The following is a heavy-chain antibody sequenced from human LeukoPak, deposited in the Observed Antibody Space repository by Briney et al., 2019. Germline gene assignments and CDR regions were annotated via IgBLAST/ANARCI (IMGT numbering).Heavy chain of an antibody. Sequence: PGGSLRLSCAASGFTFSSYGMHWVRQAPGKGLEWVAFIRYDGSNKYYADSVKGRLTISRDNSKNTLYLQMNSLRAEDTAVYYCAKDREYCSSTGCYADYYFDYWGQGTLVTVSS. CDR1: GFTFSSYG. D-gene: IGHD2-2*01. J-gene: IGHJ4*02. CDR2: IRYDGSNK. V-gene: IGHV3-30*02. CDR3: AKDREYCSSTGCYADYYFDY.